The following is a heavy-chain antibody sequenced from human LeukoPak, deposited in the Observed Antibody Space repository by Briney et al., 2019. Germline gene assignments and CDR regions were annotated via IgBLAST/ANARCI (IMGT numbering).Heavy chain of an antibody. D-gene: IGHD5-24*01. V-gene: IGHV1-18*01. CDR1: GYTFTTYG. Sequence: GSVKVSCKASGYTFTTYGITWVRQAPGQGLEWMGWISAYNGNRNYAQKLQGRVTMTTDTSTSTAYMELRSLRSDDTAVYYCARALVDGYKELGYWGQGTLVTASS. J-gene: IGHJ4*02. CDR2: ISAYNGNR. CDR3: ARALVDGYKELGY.